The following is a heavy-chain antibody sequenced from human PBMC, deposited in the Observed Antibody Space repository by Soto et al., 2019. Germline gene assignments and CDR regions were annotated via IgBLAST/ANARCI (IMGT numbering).Heavy chain of an antibody. CDR1: GYTFTSYG. CDR2: ITTDKGKT. CDR3: PIRPPASDY. V-gene: IGHV1-18*01. Sequence: QVQLVQSGPEVKKPGASVKVSCKTSGYTFTSYGISWVRQAPGQGLEWMGWITTDKGKTTYAQKFQGRVTMTTDTSTSTYYMYMRNLISDDTILYYCPIRPPASDYWGQGTLVTVSP. D-gene: IGHD6-6*01. J-gene: IGHJ4*02.